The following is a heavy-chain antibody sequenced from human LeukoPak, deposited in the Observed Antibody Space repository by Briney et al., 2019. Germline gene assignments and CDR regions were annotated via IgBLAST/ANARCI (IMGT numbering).Heavy chain of an antibody. CDR1: GGTFSSYA. Sequence: GASVKVSCKASGGTFSSYAISWVRQAPGQGLEWMGGIIPIFGTANYAQKFQGRVTITTDESTSTAYMELSSLRSEDTAVYYCAREGWFGELGFDDAFDIWGQRTMVTVSS. CDR2: IIPIFGTA. D-gene: IGHD3-10*01. J-gene: IGHJ3*02. CDR3: AREGWFGELGFDDAFDI. V-gene: IGHV1-69*05.